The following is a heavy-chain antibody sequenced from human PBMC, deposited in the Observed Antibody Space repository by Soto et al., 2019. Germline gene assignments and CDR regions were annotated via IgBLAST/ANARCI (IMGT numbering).Heavy chain of an antibody. CDR1: GYTFTGHY. Sequence: GXSVKVSCKASGYTFTGHYIHWVRQAPEQGPEWMGEIGPESGATRYAQKFQGRVTMTRDTSITTVYMELKNLSPDDTAVYYCGRGRSGQIVVFYWGQGTPVTGSS. CDR2: IGPESGAT. CDR3: GRGRSGQIVVFY. V-gene: IGHV1-2*02. D-gene: IGHD1-26*01. J-gene: IGHJ4*02.